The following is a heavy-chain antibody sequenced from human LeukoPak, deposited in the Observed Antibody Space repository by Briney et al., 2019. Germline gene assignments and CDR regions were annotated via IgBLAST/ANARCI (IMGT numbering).Heavy chain of an antibody. CDR3: AIESGDYAHNWFDP. V-gene: IGHV1-2*04. CDR2: INTNSGGT. Sequence: ASVTVSCKGSGYTFTGYYMHWLRQPHGQGLEWMGWINTNSGGTNYAQKFQGWVTMTRDTSISKDYMELSRLRSNDTAVYYCAIESGDYAHNWFDPWGQGTLVTVSS. J-gene: IGHJ5*02. CDR1: GYTFTGYY. D-gene: IGHD4-17*01.